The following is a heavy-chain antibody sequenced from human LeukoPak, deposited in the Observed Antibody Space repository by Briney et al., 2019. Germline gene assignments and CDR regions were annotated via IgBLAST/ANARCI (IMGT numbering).Heavy chain of an antibody. CDR1: GFTFSSYS. CDR2: ISSSSSYI. V-gene: IGHV3-21*01. D-gene: IGHD5-24*01. CDR3: ARGSNRDGYNTLDY. J-gene: IGHJ4*02. Sequence: PGGSLRLSCAASGFTFSSYSMNWVRQAPGKGLEWVSSISSSSSYIYYADSVKGRFTISRDNAKNSLYLQMNSLRAEDTAVYYWARGSNRDGYNTLDYWGQGTLATVSS.